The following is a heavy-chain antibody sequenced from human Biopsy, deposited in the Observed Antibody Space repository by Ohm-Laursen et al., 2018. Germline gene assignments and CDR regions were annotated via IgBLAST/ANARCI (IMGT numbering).Heavy chain of an antibody. J-gene: IGHJ6*02. CDR3: ARATNSTGWPYYYFYGMDV. V-gene: IGHV4-34*01. CDR2: INHSGRT. Sequence: PGTLSLTCPVYGESFNGYYWSWIRQTPGKGLEWIGEINHSGRTNYNPSLKSRVTISVDTSKNQFSLRLNSVTAADTAVYYCARATNSTGWPYYYFYGMDVWGQGTTVTVSS. D-gene: IGHD2/OR15-2a*01. CDR1: GESFNGYY.